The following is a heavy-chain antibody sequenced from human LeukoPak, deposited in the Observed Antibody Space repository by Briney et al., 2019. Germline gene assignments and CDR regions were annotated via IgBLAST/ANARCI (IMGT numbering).Heavy chain of an antibody. Sequence: KPSETLSLTCTVSGGSISSSSCYWGRIRQPPGKGLEWIGSIYYSGSTYYSPSLKSRVTISVDTSKNQFSLKLSSVTAADTAVYYCARLPAGSGSLSYFDYWGQGTLATVSS. CDR2: IYYSGST. J-gene: IGHJ4*02. D-gene: IGHD3-10*01. V-gene: IGHV4-39*01. CDR1: GGSISSSSCY. CDR3: ARLPAGSGSLSYFDY.